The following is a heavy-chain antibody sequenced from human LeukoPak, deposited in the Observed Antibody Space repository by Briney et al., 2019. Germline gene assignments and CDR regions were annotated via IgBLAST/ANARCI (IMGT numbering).Heavy chain of an antibody. CDR3: AKDRGIAVAGTLFDY. Sequence: GGSLRLSCAASGFTFSSYAMSWVRQAPGKGLEWVSTISGSGGGTYYANSVKGRFTISRDISKNTLYLQMTSLRAEDTAVNFCAKDRGIAVAGTLFDYWGQGTLVTVSS. D-gene: IGHD6-19*01. J-gene: IGHJ4*02. V-gene: IGHV3-23*01. CDR2: ISGSGGGT. CDR1: GFTFSSYA.